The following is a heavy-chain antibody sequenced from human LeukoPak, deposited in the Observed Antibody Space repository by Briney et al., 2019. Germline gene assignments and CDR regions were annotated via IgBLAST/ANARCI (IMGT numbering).Heavy chain of an antibody. V-gene: IGHV4-30-4*01. Sequence: SETLSLTCTVSGGSISSGDYYWSWIRQPPGKGLEWIGYIYYSGSTYYNPSLKSRVTISVGTSKNQFSLKLSSVTAADTAVYYCASGYSAASYGMDVWGQGTTVTVSS. CDR2: IYYSGST. D-gene: IGHD5-12*01. CDR1: GGSISSGDYY. CDR3: ASGYSAASYGMDV. J-gene: IGHJ6*02.